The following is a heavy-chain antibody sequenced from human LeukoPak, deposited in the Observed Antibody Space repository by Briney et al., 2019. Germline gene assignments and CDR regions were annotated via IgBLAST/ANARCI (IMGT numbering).Heavy chain of an antibody. D-gene: IGHD2-15*01. J-gene: IGHJ4*02. Sequence: GGSLTLSCSASGFTFSSYAMTWVRQAPGKGLEWVSTISNSGDSTYYADSVKGRFTTSRDSSKNTVYLQMNSLRAEDTALYYCAKTRGYCSGGSCYGDSWGQGTLVTVSS. CDR3: AKTRGYCSGGSCYGDS. V-gene: IGHV3-23*01. CDR1: GFTFSSYA. CDR2: ISNSGDST.